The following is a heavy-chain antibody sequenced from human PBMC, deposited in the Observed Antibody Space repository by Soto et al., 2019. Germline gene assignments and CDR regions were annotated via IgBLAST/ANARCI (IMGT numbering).Heavy chain of an antibody. CDR2: IYYSGST. J-gene: IGHJ4*02. V-gene: IGHV4-59*01. D-gene: IGHD3-9*01. CDR1: GGSISSYY. Sequence: SETLSLTCTVSGGSISSYYWSWIRQPPGKGLEWIGYIYYSGSTNYNPSLKSRVTKSVDTSKNQFSLKLSSVTAADTAVFYCARLYYDILTGYYLFDYWGQGTLVTVSS. CDR3: ARLYYDILTGYYLFDY.